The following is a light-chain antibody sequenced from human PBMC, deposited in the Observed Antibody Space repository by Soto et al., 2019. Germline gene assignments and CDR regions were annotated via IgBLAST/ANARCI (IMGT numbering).Light chain of an antibody. CDR1: QSISSY. CDR2: AAS. V-gene: IGKV1-39*01. Sequence: DIQMTQSPSSLSASVGDRVTITCRASQSISSYLNWYQQKPGKAPKLLIYAASSWQSGVPSRFSGSGSGTDFTRTISSLQPEDFATYYCQQSYSTLPYTFGQGTKLEIK. CDR3: QQSYSTLPYT. J-gene: IGKJ2*01.